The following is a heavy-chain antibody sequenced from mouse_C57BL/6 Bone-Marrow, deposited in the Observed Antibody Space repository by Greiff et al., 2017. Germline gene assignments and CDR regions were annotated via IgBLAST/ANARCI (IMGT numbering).Heavy chain of an antibody. J-gene: IGHJ3*01. V-gene: IGHV1-81*01. CDR1: GYTFISYG. Sequence: VKLQESGAELARPGASVKLSCKASGYTFISYGISWVKQRTGQGLEWIGEIYPRSGNTYYNEKFKGKATLTADKSSSTAYMELRSLTSEDSAVYFCARNERFAYWGQGTLVTVSA. CDR3: ARNERFAY. CDR2: IYPRSGNT.